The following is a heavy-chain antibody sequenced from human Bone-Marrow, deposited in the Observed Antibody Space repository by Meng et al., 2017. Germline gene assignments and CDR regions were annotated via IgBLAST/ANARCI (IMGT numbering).Heavy chain of an antibody. J-gene: IGHJ4*02. CDR1: GFTFSDYY. V-gene: IGHV3-11*04. Sequence: LSLTCAASGFTFSDYYMSWIRQAPGKGLEWVSYISSSGSTIYYADSVKGRFTISRDNAKNSLYLQMNSLRAEDTAVYYCARDTAVAGLLGYWGQGTLVTVSS. D-gene: IGHD6-19*01. CDR2: ISSSGSTI. CDR3: ARDTAVAGLLGY.